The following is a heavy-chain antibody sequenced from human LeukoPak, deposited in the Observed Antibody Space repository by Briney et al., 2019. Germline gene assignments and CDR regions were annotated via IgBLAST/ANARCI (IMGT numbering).Heavy chain of an antibody. CDR1: GYTFTSYG. Sequence: GASVKVSCKASGYTFTSYGISWVRQAPGQGLEWMGWISAYNGNTNYAQKLQGRVTMTTDTSTSTAYMELRSLRSDDTAVYYCARDRGSAGYCSSTSCYQNAFDIWGQGTMVTVSS. V-gene: IGHV1-18*01. J-gene: IGHJ3*02. D-gene: IGHD2-2*01. CDR3: ARDRGSAGYCSSTSCYQNAFDI. CDR2: ISAYNGNT.